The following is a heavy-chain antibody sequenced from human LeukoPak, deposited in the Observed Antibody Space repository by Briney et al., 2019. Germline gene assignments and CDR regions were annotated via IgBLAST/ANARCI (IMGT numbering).Heavy chain of an antibody. CDR3: ARSSDYGDYGSTGWYFDL. Sequence: SETLSLTCTVSGGSISSSSYYWGWIRQPPGKGLEWIGSIYYSGSTYYNPSLKSRVTISVDTSKNQFSLKLSSVTAADTAVYYCARSSDYGDYGSTGWYFDLWGRGTLVTVSS. CDR1: GGSISSSSYY. CDR2: IYYSGST. J-gene: IGHJ2*01. D-gene: IGHD4-17*01. V-gene: IGHV4-39*07.